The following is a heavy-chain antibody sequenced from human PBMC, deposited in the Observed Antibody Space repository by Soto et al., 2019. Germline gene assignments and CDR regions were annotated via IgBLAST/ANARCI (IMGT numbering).Heavy chain of an antibody. V-gene: IGHV3-23*01. J-gene: IGHJ4*02. CDR1: GFTFSNYG. CDR3: ATENCGGGRCYAPPVY. Sequence: PGGSLRLSCLAFGFTFSNYGMTWVRQTPGKGLEWVSAIGGSGGDTYHADSVKGRFTISRDNSKSTLYLQMNSLRTEDTAIYYCATENCGGGRCYAPPVYWGQGTLVTVSS. CDR2: IGGSGGDT. D-gene: IGHD2-15*01.